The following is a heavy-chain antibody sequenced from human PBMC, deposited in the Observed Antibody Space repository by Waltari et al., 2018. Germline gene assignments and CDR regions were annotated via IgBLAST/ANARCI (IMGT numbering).Heavy chain of an antibody. Sequence: QVQLVQSGAEVKKPGASVKVSCQAYGSTFPGSYMHWVRQAPGQGLECMGRINPNSGGTNYAQKFQGRVTMTRDTYISTAYMELSRLRSDDTAVYYCARGGEWYFDLWGRGTLVTVSS. V-gene: IGHV1-2*06. D-gene: IGHD5-12*01. J-gene: IGHJ2*01. CDR2: INPNSGGT. CDR3: ARGGEWYFDL. CDR1: GSTFPGSY.